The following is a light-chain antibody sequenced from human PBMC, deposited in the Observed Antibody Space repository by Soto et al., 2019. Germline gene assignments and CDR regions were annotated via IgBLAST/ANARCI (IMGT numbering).Light chain of an antibody. CDR3: QQYENLPT. Sequence: DSQMTQSPWSLSASVGDSVTITFQASQNINNYLNWYQQKPGRAPKLLIYDASNLEAGVPSRFRGSGSGTDFTFTISRLQPEDIATYYCQQYENLPTFGQGTRLENK. V-gene: IGKV1-33*01. CDR1: QNINNY. CDR2: DAS. J-gene: IGKJ5*01.